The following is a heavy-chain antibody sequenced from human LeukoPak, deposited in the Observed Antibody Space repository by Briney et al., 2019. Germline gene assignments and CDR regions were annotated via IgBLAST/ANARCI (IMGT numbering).Heavy chain of an antibody. CDR1: GFTFSSYE. D-gene: IGHD3-16*02. Sequence: PGGSLRLSCAVSGFTFSSYEMNWVRQAPGKGLEWVSYISSSGSTIYYADSVKGRFTISRDNAKNSLYLQMNSLRAEDTAVYYCARGGPDYVWGSYRPYYFDYWGQGTLVTVSS. CDR2: ISSSGSTI. J-gene: IGHJ4*02. V-gene: IGHV3-48*03. CDR3: ARGGPDYVWGSYRPYYFDY.